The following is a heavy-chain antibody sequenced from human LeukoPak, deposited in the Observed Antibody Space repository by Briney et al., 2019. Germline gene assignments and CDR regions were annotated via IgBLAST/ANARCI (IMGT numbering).Heavy chain of an antibody. CDR3: ASRDYYDSSGYPDAFDI. J-gene: IGHJ3*02. CDR1: GFTFSSYA. Sequence: GGSLRLSCAASGFTFSSYAMSWVRQAPGKGLEWVSAISGSGGSTYYADSVKGRFTISRDNSKNTLYLQMNSLRAEDTAVYYCASRDYYDSSGYPDAFDIWGRGTMVTVS. V-gene: IGHV3-23*01. CDR2: ISGSGGST. D-gene: IGHD3-22*01.